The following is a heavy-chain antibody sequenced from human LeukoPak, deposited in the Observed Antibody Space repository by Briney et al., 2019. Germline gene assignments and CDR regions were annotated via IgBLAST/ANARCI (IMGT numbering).Heavy chain of an antibody. Sequence: PGGSLRLSCAASGFSLSSYWMSWVRQTRGKGLEWVANIKQDGSEKYYVDSVRGRLTISRDNAKNSLYLQMNSLRADDTAVYYCARVVQLWLGLGGYLDYWGQGTLVTVSS. CDR1: GFSLSSYW. D-gene: IGHD5-18*01. CDR2: IKQDGSEK. CDR3: ARVVQLWLGLGGYLDY. J-gene: IGHJ4*02. V-gene: IGHV3-7*01.